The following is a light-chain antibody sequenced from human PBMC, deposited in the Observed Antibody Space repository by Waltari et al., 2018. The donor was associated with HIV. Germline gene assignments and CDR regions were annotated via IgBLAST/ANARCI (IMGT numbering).Light chain of an antibody. J-gene: IGLJ3*02. V-gene: IGLV6-57*03. CDR3: QSYDTSNSHWV. Sequence: FILTQPHSVSGSPGKTVNISFTRSSGSLPSNYDQWFQQRPGSAPINVIYQNNQRASGVADRFSGSIDRSSNSASLTISGLKTEDEADFFCQSYDTSNSHWVFGGGTKLTVL. CDR2: QNN. CDR1: SGSLPSNY.